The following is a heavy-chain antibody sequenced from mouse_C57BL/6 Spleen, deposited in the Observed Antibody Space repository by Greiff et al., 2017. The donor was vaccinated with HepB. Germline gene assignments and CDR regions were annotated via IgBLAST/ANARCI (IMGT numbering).Heavy chain of an antibody. Sequence: VQLQQPGAELVKPGASVKLSCKASGYTFTSYWMHWVKQRPGQGLEWIGMIHPNSGSTNYNEKFKSKATLTVDKSSSTAYMQLSSLTSEDSAVYYCARDVDYRYFDVWGTGTTVTVSS. CDR1: GYTFTSYW. V-gene: IGHV1-64*01. J-gene: IGHJ1*03. CDR3: ARDVDYRYFDV. CDR2: IHPNSGST.